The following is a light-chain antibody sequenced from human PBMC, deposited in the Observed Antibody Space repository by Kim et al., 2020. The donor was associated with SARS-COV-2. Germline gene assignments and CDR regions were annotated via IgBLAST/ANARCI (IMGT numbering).Light chain of an antibody. CDR3: SSYATSRSYV. CDR1: SSDVGTYNY. J-gene: IGLJ1*01. V-gene: IGLV2-14*03. CDR2: DVN. Sequence: GQSIPISCTGTSSDVGTYNYVSWYQQYLGKAPKLMIYDVNKRPSGVSNRFSGSKSGNTASLTISGLQAEDEADYYCSSYATSRSYVFGTGTKVTVL.